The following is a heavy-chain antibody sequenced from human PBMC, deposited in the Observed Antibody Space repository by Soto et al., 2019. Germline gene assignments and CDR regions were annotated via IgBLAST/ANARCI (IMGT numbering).Heavy chain of an antibody. J-gene: IGHJ4*02. V-gene: IGHV2-5*02. CDR2: IYWDDDK. CDR3: VRRRLETMHFDY. Sequence: QITLKESGPPLVKPTQTLTLTCTFSGFSLSTNGVGVGWIRQPPGKALEWLALIYWDDDKRYRESLRSRLTIAKDTSKNQVVLTMTSMDPVDTATYYCVRRRLETMHFDYWGQGTLVTVSS. CDR1: GFSLSTNGVG. D-gene: IGHD1-1*01.